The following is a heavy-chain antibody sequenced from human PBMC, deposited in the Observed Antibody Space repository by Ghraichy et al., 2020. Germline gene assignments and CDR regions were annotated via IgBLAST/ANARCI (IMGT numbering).Heavy chain of an antibody. CDR3: ARGLLYFRPNRFDP. V-gene: IGHV4-34*01. Sequence: SQTLSLTCAVYGGTFSGYSSTWIRPPPGKGLEWIGEVNHSGTTTYSPSLKSRVTISVDASINQFSLQVNSVTAADPAVYFCARGLLYFRPNRFDPWGKGAQVTGSS. D-gene: IGHD1-26*01. CDR1: GGTFSGYS. CDR2: VNHSGTT. J-gene: IGHJ5*02.